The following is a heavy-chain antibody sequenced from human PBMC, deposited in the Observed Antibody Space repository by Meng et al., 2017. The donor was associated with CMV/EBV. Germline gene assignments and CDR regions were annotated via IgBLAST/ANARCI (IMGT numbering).Heavy chain of an antibody. CDR1: GFTFSSYW. CDR3: ARDRYYDFWSGYYSDYYYGMDV. CDR2: IKQDGSEK. V-gene: IGHV3-7*01. J-gene: IGHJ6*02. Sequence: GGSLRLSCAASGFTFSSYWMSWVRQAPGKGLEWVANIKQDGSEKYYVDSVKGRFTISRDNAKNSLYLQMNSLRAEDTAAYYCARDRYYDFWSGYYSDYYYGMDVWGQGTTVTVSS. D-gene: IGHD3-3*01.